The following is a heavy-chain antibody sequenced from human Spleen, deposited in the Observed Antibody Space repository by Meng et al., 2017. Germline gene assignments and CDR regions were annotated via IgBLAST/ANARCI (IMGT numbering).Heavy chain of an antibody. CDR2: FVSNADT. Sequence: QVRPMQSGAEVKKPGASVWISYKASGYTSANYGISWFRQAPGQGLEWMGWFVSNADTYPAQKFQGRVTMTRDTHTSTDFMELRSLRFDDTAVYYCARGTPGRSYSDYWGQGTLVTVSS. V-gene: IGHV1-18*01. CDR3: ARGTPGRSYSDY. J-gene: IGHJ4*02. CDR1: GYTSANYG. D-gene: IGHD3-10*01.